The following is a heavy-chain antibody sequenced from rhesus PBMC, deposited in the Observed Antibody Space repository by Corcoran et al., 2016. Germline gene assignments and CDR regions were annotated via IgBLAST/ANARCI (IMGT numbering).Heavy chain of an antibody. CDR2: IIPLVGIT. CDR1: GFTFGSYA. V-gene: IGHV1-198*02. J-gene: IGHJ6*01. Sequence: QVQLVQSGAEVKKPGASVKGSFKASGFTFGSYAISWVRRAPGQGLEWMGVIIPLVGITTYAEKFQGRVTITADTSTSTAYMELSSLRSEDTAVYYCASFGVITNKRGLDSWGQGVVITVSS. D-gene: IGHD3-34*01. CDR3: ASFGVITNKRGLDS.